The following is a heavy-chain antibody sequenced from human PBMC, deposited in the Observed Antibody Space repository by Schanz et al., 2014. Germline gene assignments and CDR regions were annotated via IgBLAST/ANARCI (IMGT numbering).Heavy chain of an antibody. CDR1: GFTFSTSA. D-gene: IGHD2-2*01. Sequence: VQLVESGGGLVEPGGSLRLSCEASGFTFSTSAMSWVRQAPGKGLEWVSVIYSDGRTYYGDSVKGRFTISRDNSKNTLYLQMNSLRDEDTAMYYCAKRCSSTSCSHGAFDIWGQGTMVTVSS. CDR3: AKRCSSTSCSHGAFDI. J-gene: IGHJ3*02. V-gene: IGHV3-23*03. CDR2: IYSDGRT.